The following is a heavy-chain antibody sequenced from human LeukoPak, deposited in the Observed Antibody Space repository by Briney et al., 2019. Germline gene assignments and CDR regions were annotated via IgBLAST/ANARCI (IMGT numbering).Heavy chain of an antibody. J-gene: IGHJ5*02. CDR1: GGSISSSSYY. Sequence: SETLSLTCTVSGGSISSSSYYWGWIRQPPGKGLEWIGSIYYSGSTYYQPSLKSRVTLSVDTSKNQFSLKLSSVTAADTAVYYCARTVGGSLLNWFDPWGQGTLVTVSS. V-gene: IGHV4-39*01. CDR2: IYYSGST. D-gene: IGHD1-26*01. CDR3: ARTVGGSLLNWFDP.